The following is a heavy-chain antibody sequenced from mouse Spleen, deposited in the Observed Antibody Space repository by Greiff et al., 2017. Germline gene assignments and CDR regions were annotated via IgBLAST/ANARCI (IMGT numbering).Heavy chain of an antibody. J-gene: IGHJ4*01. D-gene: IGHD2-4*01. V-gene: IGHV5-9-3*01. CDR3: ARQDDFRYAMDY. Sequence: EVKLVESGGGLVKPGGSLKLSCAASGLIFSNYAMSWVGQTPESRLGWVATISSGGSYTYYPDSMKGRFTISRDNAKNTLHLQMSSLRSEDTAMYYCARQDDFRYAMDYWGQGTSVTVSS. CDR1: GLIFSNYA. CDR2: ISSGGSYT.